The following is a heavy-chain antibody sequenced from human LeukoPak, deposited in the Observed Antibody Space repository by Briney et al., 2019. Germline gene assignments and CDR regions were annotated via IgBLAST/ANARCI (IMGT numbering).Heavy chain of an antibody. CDR2: ISGSGRTI. J-gene: IGHJ4*02. CDR1: GFTFSRYE. V-gene: IGHV3-48*03. D-gene: IGHD6-19*01. CDR3: ARVALDSSGDNYGQGAFDY. Sequence: GRSLRLSCAASGFTFSRYEMNWVRQAPGKGLEWLSYISGSGRTIFYGDSVKGRFTISRDNANNSLYLQINSLRAEDTALYYCARVALDSSGDNYGQGAFDYWGQGTLVTVSS.